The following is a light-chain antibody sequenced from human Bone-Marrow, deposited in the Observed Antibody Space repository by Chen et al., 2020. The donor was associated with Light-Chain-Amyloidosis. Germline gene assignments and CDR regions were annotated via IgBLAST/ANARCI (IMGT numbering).Light chain of an antibody. V-gene: IGKV1-39*01. CDR2: TTS. Sequence: IQMTQSPSSLSASVGDRVTITCRTSQTIANYLNWYQQKPGKAPGVLVYTTSNLRSGVPSRFSGSGYATDFTLTIDGLQPEDFATYYCQQSYNRRPISFGQGTRVDLK. CDR3: QQSYNRRPIS. J-gene: IGKJ2*01. CDR1: QTIANY.